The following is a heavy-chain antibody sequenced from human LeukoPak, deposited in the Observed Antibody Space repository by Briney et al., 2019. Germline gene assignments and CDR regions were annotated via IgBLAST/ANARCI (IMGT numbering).Heavy chain of an antibody. J-gene: IGHJ4*02. CDR3: ARGIVDMATSFGY. CDR1: GGSISGGSYY. D-gene: IGHD1-26*01. Sequence: SETLSLTCTVSGGSISGGSYYWSWIRQPAGKGLEWIGRIYTSGSTNYNPSLRSRVTISVDTSKNQFSLKLTSVTAADTAVYHCARGIVDMATSFGYWGQGTLVTVSS. CDR2: IYTSGST. V-gene: IGHV4-61*02.